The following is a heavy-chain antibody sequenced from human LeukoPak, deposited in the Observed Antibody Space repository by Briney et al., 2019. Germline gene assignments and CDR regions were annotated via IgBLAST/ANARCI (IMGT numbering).Heavy chain of an antibody. J-gene: IGHJ6*03. CDR2: IYTSGSS. CDR3: ARAAYGDYRYYYFYLDV. Sequence: SETLSLTCTVCGGSINSYYWSWIRQPAGKGLEWIGRIYTSGSSNYNPSLKSRVTMSVDTSKNQFSLRLTSVTAADTAVYYCARAAYGDYRYYYFYLDVWGKGTTVTVSS. V-gene: IGHV4-4*07. D-gene: IGHD4-17*01. CDR1: GGSINSYY.